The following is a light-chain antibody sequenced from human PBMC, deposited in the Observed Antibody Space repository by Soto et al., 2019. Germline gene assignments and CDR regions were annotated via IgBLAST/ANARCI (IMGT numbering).Light chain of an antibody. J-gene: IGKJ3*01. CDR2: GAS. V-gene: IGKV3-20*01. Sequence: EIVLTQSPGTLSLSPGERATLSCRASQSVSSSYLAWYQQRPGQAPRLLIYGASSRATGIPDRFSGSGSGTDFPLTISILEPDDFAVYYCQQYGSSSLFTFGPGTKVDVK. CDR1: QSVSSSY. CDR3: QQYGSSSLFT.